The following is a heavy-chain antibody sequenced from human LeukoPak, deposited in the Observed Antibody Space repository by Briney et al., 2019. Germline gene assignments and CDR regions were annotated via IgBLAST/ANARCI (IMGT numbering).Heavy chain of an antibody. J-gene: IGHJ4*02. Sequence: PSETLSLTCTVSGGSISSSSYYWGWIRQPPGRGLEWIGSIYYSGSTYYNPSLKSRVTMSVDTSKNQFSLELSSVTAADTAVYYCVREAGATRFFDYWGQGTLVTVSS. V-gene: IGHV4-39*07. CDR1: GGSISSSSYY. CDR3: VREAGATRFFDY. CDR2: IYYSGST. D-gene: IGHD1-26*01.